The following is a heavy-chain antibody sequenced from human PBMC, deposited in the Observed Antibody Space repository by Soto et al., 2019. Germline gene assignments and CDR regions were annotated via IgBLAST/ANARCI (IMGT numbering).Heavy chain of an antibody. D-gene: IGHD6-13*01. V-gene: IGHV5-51*01. Sequence: PGESVTSSCKVSGYSFTRYWIVWVRQMAGKGLEWMGIIYPGDSDTRYSPSFQGQVTISADKSISTAYLQWSSLKASDTAMYYCPRRSDTAGYYYGMDVWGQGTTVTVSS. CDR1: GYSFTRYW. CDR3: PRRSDTAGYYYGMDV. J-gene: IGHJ6*01. CDR2: IYPGDSDT.